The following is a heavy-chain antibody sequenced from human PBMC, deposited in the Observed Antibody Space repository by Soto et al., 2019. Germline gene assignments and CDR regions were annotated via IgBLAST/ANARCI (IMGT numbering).Heavy chain of an antibody. CDR1: GFTFNNYA. CDR2: ISGSGGST. CDR3: ARYSSSWSYYYYYGMDV. J-gene: IGHJ6*02. Sequence: PGGSLRLSCAASGFTFNNYAMSWVRQAPGKGLEWVSAISGSGGSTYYADSVKGRFTISRDNSKNTLYLQMNSLRAEDTAVYYCARYSSSWSYYYYYGMDVWGQGTTVTVSS. V-gene: IGHV3-23*01. D-gene: IGHD6-13*01.